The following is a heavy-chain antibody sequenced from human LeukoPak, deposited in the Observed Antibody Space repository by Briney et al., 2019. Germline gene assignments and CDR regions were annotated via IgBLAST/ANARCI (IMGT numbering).Heavy chain of an antibody. CDR3: ARDPRLSYSGSSGGYYYYMDV. V-gene: IGHV1-2*02. Sequence: ASVKVSCKASGYTFTGYYMHWVRQAPGQGLEWMGWINPNSGGTNYAQKFQGRVTMTRDTSISTAYMELSRLRSDDTAVYYCARDPRLSYSGSSGGYYYYMDVWGKGTTVTVSS. CDR1: GYTFTGYY. D-gene: IGHD1-26*01. CDR2: INPNSGGT. J-gene: IGHJ6*03.